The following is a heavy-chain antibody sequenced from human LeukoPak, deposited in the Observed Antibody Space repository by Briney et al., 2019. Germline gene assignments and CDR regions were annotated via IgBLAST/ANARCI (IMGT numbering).Heavy chain of an antibody. D-gene: IGHD2-2*02. CDR1: GYTFTGYY. CDR2: INPNSGGT. V-gene: IGHV1-2*02. J-gene: IGHJ6*03. Sequence: ASVKVSCKASGYTFTGYYMHWVRQAPGQGLEWMGWINPNSGGTNYAQKFQGRVTMTRDTSISTAYMELSRLRSDDTAVYYCARDGVVVVPAAIQGYYYYMDVWGKGTTVIVSS. CDR3: ARDGVVVVPAAIQGYYYYMDV.